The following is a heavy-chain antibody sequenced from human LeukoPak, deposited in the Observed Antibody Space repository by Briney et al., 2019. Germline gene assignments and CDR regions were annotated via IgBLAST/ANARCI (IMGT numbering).Heavy chain of an antibody. Sequence: SVKVSCKASGFTFSRSAAQWVRPARGQRLEWIGWIVVGCNNTNYTQRFQERVTINRDMSTGTVFMELSSQRSEDTAVYYCARERGWYDKDYFDYWGQGVLVTVSS. CDR3: ARERGWYDKDYFDY. V-gene: IGHV1-58*01. CDR2: IVVGCNNT. CDR1: GFTFSRSA. D-gene: IGHD6-19*01. J-gene: IGHJ4*02.